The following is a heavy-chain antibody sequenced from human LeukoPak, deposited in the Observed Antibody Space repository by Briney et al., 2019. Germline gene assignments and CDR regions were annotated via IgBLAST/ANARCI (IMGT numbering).Heavy chain of an antibody. D-gene: IGHD3-9*01. CDR2: IKEDGTYT. V-gene: IGHV3-74*01. J-gene: IGHJ4*02. CDR1: GFTFSKYW. Sequence: GGSLRLSCAASGFTFSKYWMHWVRHTPGEGLVWVARIKEDGTYTSYADSVKGRFTISRDNARNTVFLQMNSLRAEDTAVYYCARDFDMGITPGDDFDFWGQGTLVTVSS. CDR3: ARDFDMGITPGDDFDF.